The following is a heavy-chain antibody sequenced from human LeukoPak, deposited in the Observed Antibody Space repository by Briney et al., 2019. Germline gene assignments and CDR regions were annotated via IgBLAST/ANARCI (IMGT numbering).Heavy chain of an antibody. CDR2: IKQDASET. CDR3: ARVAGEASGYHPFDI. Sequence: GGSLRLSCAASGFILFKSWMTWVRQAPGKGLEWVAIIKQDASETYYLDSVKGRFTISRDNAKNSIYLHMTRLRVEDTAVYYCARVAGEASGYHPFDIWGQGTMGTASS. D-gene: IGHD3-22*01. V-gene: IGHV3-7*01. J-gene: IGHJ3*02. CDR1: GFILFKSW.